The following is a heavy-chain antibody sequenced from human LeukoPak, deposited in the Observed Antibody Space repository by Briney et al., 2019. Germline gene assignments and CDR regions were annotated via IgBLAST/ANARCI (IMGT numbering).Heavy chain of an antibody. Sequence: PSETPSLTCTVSGASINNSYWSWFRQPPGKDLEWIGYIYYSGSTNYNPSLKSRVTISVDTSKNQFSLKLSSLTAADTAVYYCARHRGSGYPYFDYWGQGTLVTVSS. CDR1: GASINNSY. D-gene: IGHD3-22*01. CDR2: IYYSGST. CDR3: ARHRGSGYPYFDY. J-gene: IGHJ4*02. V-gene: IGHV4-59*13.